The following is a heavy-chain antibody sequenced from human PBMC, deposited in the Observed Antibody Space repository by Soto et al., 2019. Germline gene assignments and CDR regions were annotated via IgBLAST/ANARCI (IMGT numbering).Heavy chain of an antibody. D-gene: IGHD2-15*01. J-gene: IGHJ4*02. CDR3: VRAPDCSDGNCYFDY. V-gene: IGHV4-59*08. CDR1: GGSISSSY. Sequence: ASETLSLTCTVSGGSISSSYWTWIRQPPGKGLEWIGYIYYSGKTTNNPSLRGRVSVSLDTSKSQFSLNLKSVTAADTAVYYCVRAPDCSDGNCYFDYWGQGTLVTVSS. CDR2: IYYSGKT.